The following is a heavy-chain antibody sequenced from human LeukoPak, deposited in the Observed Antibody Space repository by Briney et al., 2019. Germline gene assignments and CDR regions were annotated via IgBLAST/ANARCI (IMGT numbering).Heavy chain of an antibody. J-gene: IGHJ4*02. V-gene: IGHV3-23*01. CDR3: AKARYCSSTSCYTVFDY. D-gene: IGHD2-2*02. CDR1: GFTFSDYA. CDR2: ISGTGSAT. Sequence: GGSLRLSCATSGFTFSDYAMSWVRQAPGRGLEWVSVISGTGSATYYANSVKGRFTISRDNSKNTLYLQMNSLRAEDTAVYYCAKARYCSSTSCYTVFDYWGQGTLVTVSS.